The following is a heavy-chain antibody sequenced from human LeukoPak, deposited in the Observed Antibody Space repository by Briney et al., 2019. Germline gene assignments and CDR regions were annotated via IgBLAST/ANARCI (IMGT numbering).Heavy chain of an antibody. Sequence: GASVTVSCKASGYTFTSYYMHWVRQAPGQGLEGMGIINPSGGSTSYAQKFQGRVTMTRDTSTSTVYMELSSLRSEDTAVYYCARGVWFGELFYLLFDYWGQGTLVTVSS. CDR1: GYTFTSYY. CDR2: INPSGGST. V-gene: IGHV1-46*01. CDR3: ARGVWFGELFYLLFDY. D-gene: IGHD3-10*01. J-gene: IGHJ4*02.